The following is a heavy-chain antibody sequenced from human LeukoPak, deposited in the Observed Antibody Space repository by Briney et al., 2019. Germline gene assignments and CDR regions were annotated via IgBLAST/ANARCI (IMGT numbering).Heavy chain of an antibody. CDR1: GGSISSSSYY. V-gene: IGHV4-39*01. CDR3: ARLPPDSGSYEDY. D-gene: IGHD1-26*01. J-gene: IGHJ4*02. CDR2: IYYSGST. Sequence: SETLSLTCTVSGGSISSSSYYWGWIRQPPGKGLEWIGSIYYSGSTYYNPSLKSRVTISVDTSKNQFSLKLSSVTAADTAVYYCARLPPDSGSYEDYWGQGTLVTVSS.